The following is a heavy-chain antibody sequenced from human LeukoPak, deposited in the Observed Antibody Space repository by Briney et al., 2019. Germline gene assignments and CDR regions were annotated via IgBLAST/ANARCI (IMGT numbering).Heavy chain of an antibody. CDR3: ARDPGSASHDWYFDL. V-gene: IGHV3-74*01. CDR2: IGGGGSGT. D-gene: IGHD1-26*01. CDR1: GFTFSNYF. Sequence: GGSLRLSCAASGFTFSNYFMHWVRQAPGKGLVWVSRIGGGGSGTSYADSVKGRFTISRDNAKNTLFLEMNSLRVEDSAVYYCARDPGSASHDWYFDLWGRGTLVTVSS. J-gene: IGHJ2*01.